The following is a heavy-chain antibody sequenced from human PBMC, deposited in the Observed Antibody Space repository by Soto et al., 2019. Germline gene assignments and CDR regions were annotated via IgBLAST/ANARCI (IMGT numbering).Heavy chain of an antibody. CDR1: GFTFSSYG. Sequence: GWSLRLSCAASGFTFSSYGMHWVRQAPGKGLEWVAVIPYDGSNKYYADSVKGRFTISRDNSKNTLYLQMNSLRAEDTAVYYCAKSIVGAPEYYFDYWGQGNLVTVSS. D-gene: IGHD1-26*01. V-gene: IGHV3-30*18. CDR3: AKSIVGAPEYYFDY. CDR2: IPYDGSNK. J-gene: IGHJ4*02.